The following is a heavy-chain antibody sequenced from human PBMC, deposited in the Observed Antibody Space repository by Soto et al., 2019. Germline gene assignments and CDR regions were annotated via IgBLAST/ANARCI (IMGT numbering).Heavy chain of an antibody. CDR3: ARLPYSSSWYDY. V-gene: IGHV4-59*08. CDR2: IYYSGST. CDR1: GGSISSYY. J-gene: IGHJ4*02. Sequence: SETLSLTCTVSGGSISSYYWSWIRQPPGKGLEWIGYIYYSGSTNYNPSLKSRVTISVDTSKNQFSLKLSSVTAADTAVYYCARLPYSSSWYDYWGQGTLVTVSS. D-gene: IGHD6-13*01.